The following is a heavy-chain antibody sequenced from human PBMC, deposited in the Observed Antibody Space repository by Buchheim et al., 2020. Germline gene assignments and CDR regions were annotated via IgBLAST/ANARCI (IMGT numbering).Heavy chain of an antibody. CDR3: AKDHKDL. V-gene: IGHV3-30*18. CDR2: ISYDGSNK. J-gene: IGHJ4*02. Sequence: QVQLVESGGGVVQPGRSLRLSCAASGFTFSSYGMHWVRQAPGKGLEWVAVISYDGSNKYYADSVKGRFTISRDNSKNTVLLQMNSLRAEDTAVYYCAKDHKDLWGQGTL. CDR1: GFTFSSYG. D-gene: IGHD2-15*01.